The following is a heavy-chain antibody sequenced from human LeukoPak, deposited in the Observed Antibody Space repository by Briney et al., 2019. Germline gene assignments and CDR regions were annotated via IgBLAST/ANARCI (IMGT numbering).Heavy chain of an antibody. CDR1: GFTFSDYY. CDR3: ARDLGPHSSSPNSGAFDI. Sequence: GESLRLSCAASGFTFSDYYMTWIRQAPGKGLEWVSYITSSATTYYADSVKGRFTISRDNAKTSLYLQMNSLRAEDTAVYYCARDLGPHSSSPNSGAFDIWGQGTMVTVSS. J-gene: IGHJ3*02. D-gene: IGHD6-6*01. CDR2: ITSSATT. V-gene: IGHV3-11*04.